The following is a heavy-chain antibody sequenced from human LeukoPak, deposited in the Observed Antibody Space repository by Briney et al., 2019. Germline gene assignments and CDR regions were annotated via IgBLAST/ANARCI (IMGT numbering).Heavy chain of an antibody. J-gene: IGHJ4*02. CDR1: GFAFSTYV. V-gene: IGHV3-23*01. Sequence: GGSLRLSCAASGFAFSTYVMSWVRQAPGKGLDWVSAIGTSGGTTYYADSVKGRFTISRDNSKDTLYLQMNSLRAEDTAVYYCAKRLGGSGFDYWGQGTLSPSPQ. CDR3: AKRLGGSGFDY. CDR2: IGTSGGTT. D-gene: IGHD3-16*01.